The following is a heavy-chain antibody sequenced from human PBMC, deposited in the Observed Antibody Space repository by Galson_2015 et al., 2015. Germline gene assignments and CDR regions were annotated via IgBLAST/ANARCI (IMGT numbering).Heavy chain of an antibody. CDR1: GFTFSTYA. J-gene: IGHJ4*02. CDR2: ISSSGATT. CDR3: AEREVAPRYFDS. Sequence: SLRLSCAASGFTFSTYAMSWVRQAPGKGLEWVSSISSSGATTYYANSVKGRFTIVRDNSKNTLFLQMNSLRPEDTAVYYCAEREVAPRYFDSWGQGTLVTVSS. V-gene: IGHV3-23*01. D-gene: IGHD1-14*01.